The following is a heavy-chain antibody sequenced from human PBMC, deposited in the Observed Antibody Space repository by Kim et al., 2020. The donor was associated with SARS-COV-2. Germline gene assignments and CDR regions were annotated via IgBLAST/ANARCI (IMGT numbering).Heavy chain of an antibody. CDR2: ISGSGGVT. D-gene: IGHD6-13*01. J-gene: IGHJ4*02. CDR1: GFTFSSYA. V-gene: IGHV3-23*01. CDR3: AKREGSSWYYFDY. Sequence: GGSLRLSCAASGFTFSSYAMTWVRQAPGKGLEWVSGISGSGGVTYYADSVKGRFTIFRDNSKNTLFLQMNSLRAEDTALYYCAKREGSSWYYFDYWGQGTLVTVSS.